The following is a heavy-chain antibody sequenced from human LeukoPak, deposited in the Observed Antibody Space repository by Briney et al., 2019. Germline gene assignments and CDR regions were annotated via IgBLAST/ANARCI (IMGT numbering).Heavy chain of an antibody. CDR2: ISSSGATT. J-gene: IGHJ4*01. V-gene: IGHV3-23*01. Sequence: GGSLRLSCAASGITFGSSSMSWVRQAPGKGLEWVAGISSSGATTYYADSLKGRFTISRDNSKNTLYLQMNGLRAEDTAVYYCAGRTVVPGTLEFWGQGILVTVSS. CDR3: AGRTVVPGTLEF. D-gene: IGHD6-19*01. CDR1: GITFGSSS.